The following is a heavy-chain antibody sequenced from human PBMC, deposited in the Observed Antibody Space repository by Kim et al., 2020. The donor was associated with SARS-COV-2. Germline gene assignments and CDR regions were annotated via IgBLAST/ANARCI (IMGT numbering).Heavy chain of an antibody. V-gene: IGHV1-3*01. CDR3: ARSAILGLPSRHFDH. Sequence: ASVKVFCKASGYTFSTYAIHWVRQAPGQRPEWMGWINAGKGNTKYSQKLQDRVTFTWDTSASTAFMELSSLTSDDTAVYYCARSAILGLPSRHFDHWGQG. CDR2: INAGKGNT. CDR1: GYTFSTYA. J-gene: IGHJ3*01. D-gene: IGHD2-15*01.